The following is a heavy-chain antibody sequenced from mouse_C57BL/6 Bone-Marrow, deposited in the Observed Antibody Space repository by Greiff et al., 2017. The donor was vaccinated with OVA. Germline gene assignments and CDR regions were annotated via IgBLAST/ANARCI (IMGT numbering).Heavy chain of an antibody. D-gene: IGHD1-1*01. CDR3: ARDHYYGTLDY. CDR2: INYDGSST. J-gene: IGHJ2*01. CDR1: GFTFSDYY. V-gene: IGHV5-16*01. Sequence: EVQVVESEGGLVQPGSSMKLSCTASGFTFSDYYMAWVRQVPEKGLEWVANINYDGSSTYYLDSLKSRFIISRDNAKNILYLQMSSLKSEDTATYYCARDHYYGTLDYWGQGTTLTVSS.